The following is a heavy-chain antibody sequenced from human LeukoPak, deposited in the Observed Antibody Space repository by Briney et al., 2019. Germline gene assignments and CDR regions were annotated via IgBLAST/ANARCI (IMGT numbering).Heavy chain of an antibody. D-gene: IGHD6-13*01. CDR1: GGSFSGYY. J-gene: IGHJ6*03. V-gene: IGHV4-34*01. Sequence: PSETLSLTCAVYGGSFSGYYWSWIRQPPGKGLEWIGEINHSGSTNYNPSLKSRVTISVDTSKNQFSLKLSSVAAADTAVYYCARVVSSSWYLMTYYYYYMDVWGKGTTVTVSS. CDR3: ARVVSSSWYLMTYYYYYMDV. CDR2: INHSGST.